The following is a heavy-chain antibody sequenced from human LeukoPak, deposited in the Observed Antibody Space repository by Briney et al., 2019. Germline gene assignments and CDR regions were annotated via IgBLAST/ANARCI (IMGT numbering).Heavy chain of an antibody. J-gene: IGHJ6*02. D-gene: IGHD6-13*01. Sequence: VASVKVSCKASGYTFTSYDINWVRQATGQGLEWMGWMNPNSGNTGYAQKFQGRVTITADKSTSTAYMELSSLRSEDTAVYYCAREKYIAAAGTNYYYGMDVWGQGAAVTVSS. CDR3: AREKYIAAAGTNYYYGMDV. CDR2: MNPNSGNT. CDR1: GYTFTSYD. V-gene: IGHV1-8*01.